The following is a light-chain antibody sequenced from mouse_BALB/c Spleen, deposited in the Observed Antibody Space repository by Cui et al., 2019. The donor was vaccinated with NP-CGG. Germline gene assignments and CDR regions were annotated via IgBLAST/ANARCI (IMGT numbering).Light chain of an antibody. J-gene: IGLJ1*01. CDR1: TGAVTTSNY. Sequence: QAVVTQESPLTTSPGETVKLTCRSSTGAVTTSNYANWVQEKPDHLFTGLIGGTNNRAPGVPARFSGFLIGDKAALTITGAQTEDEAIYFCALWYSNHWVFGGGTKLTVL. V-gene: IGLV1*01. CDR2: GTN. CDR3: ALWYSNHWV.